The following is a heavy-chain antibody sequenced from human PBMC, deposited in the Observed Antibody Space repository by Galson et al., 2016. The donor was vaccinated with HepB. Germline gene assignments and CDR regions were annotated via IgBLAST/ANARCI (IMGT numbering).Heavy chain of an antibody. D-gene: IGHD3-3*01. J-gene: IGHJ4*02. CDR2: IVWDGGRT. CDR3: AKGQQLRFFEWLPEALDS. Sequence: SLRLSCAASGFNFHDYSMHWVRRTPGKGLEWVSLIVWDGGRTDYADAVKGRFTISRDNSKNSLYLQMDSLRTDDTALYYCAKGQQLRFFEWLPEALDSWGQGTLVPSSS. V-gene: IGHV3-43*01. CDR1: GFNFHDYS.